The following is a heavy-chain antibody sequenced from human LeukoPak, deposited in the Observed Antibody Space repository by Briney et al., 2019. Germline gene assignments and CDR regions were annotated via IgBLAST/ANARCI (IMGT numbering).Heavy chain of an antibody. D-gene: IGHD6-19*01. CDR1: GFTFRSPW. CDR2: INEDGSQK. Sequence: GGSLRLSCVESGFTFRSPWMAWLRQAPEKGLEWVANINEDGSQKYYLGSVTGRFTISRDNAKNSLYLQMNSLSAEDTAMYYCARDGGWHRFDYWGQGALVIVSS. J-gene: IGHJ4*02. CDR3: ARDGGWHRFDY. V-gene: IGHV3-7*03.